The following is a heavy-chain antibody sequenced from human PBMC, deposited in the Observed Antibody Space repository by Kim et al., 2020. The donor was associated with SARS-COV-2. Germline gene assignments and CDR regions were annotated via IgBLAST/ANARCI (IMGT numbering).Heavy chain of an antibody. CDR2: ISGSGGST. D-gene: IGHD2-21*02. CDR1: GFTFSSYA. CDR3: AKSPYCVGDCYSGNFQH. J-gene: IGHJ1*01. Sequence: GGSLRLSCAASGFTFSSYAMSWVRQAPGKGLEWVSAISGSGGSTYYADSVKGRFTISRDNSKNTRYLQMNSLRAEDTAVYYCAKSPYCVGDCYSGNFQHWARAPWSPSPQ. V-gene: IGHV3-23*01.